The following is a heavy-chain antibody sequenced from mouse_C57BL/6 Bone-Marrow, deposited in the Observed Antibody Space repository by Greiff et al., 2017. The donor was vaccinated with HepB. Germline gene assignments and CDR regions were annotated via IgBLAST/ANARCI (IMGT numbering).Heavy chain of an antibody. CDR3: ARDYYYGSSYFDY. CDR1: GYTFTSYW. J-gene: IGHJ2*01. Sequence: QVQLQQPGAELVKPGASVKLSCKASGYTFTSYWMQWVKQRPGQGLEWIGEIDPSDSYTNYNQKFKGKATLTVDTSSSTAYMQLSSLTSEDSAVYYCARDYYYGSSYFDYWGQGTTLTVSS. V-gene: IGHV1-50*01. D-gene: IGHD1-1*01. CDR2: IDPSDSYT.